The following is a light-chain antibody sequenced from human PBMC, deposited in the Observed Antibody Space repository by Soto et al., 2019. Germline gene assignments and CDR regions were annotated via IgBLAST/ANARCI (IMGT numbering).Light chain of an antibody. CDR1: SSDVGGYNY. CDR3: SSYTRSSTYV. CDR2: EVS. V-gene: IGLV2-14*01. Sequence: QSVLTQPASGSGSPGQSITISCTGTSSDVGGYNYVSWYQQHPGKAPKLMIYEVSNRPSGVSNRFSGSKSGNTASLTISGLQAEDEADYYCSSYTRSSTYVFGTGTKLTVL. J-gene: IGLJ1*01.